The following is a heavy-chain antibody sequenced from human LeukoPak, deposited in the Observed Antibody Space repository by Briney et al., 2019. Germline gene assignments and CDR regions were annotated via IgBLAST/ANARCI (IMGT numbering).Heavy chain of an antibody. Sequence: SETLSLTCTVSGGSISSYYWSWIRQPPGKGLEWIGYIYYSGSTNYNPSLKSRVTISVDTSKNQFSLKLSSVTAADTAVYHCARGFHLDSSGYYYPFDYWGQGTLVTVSS. CDR3: ARGFHLDSSGYYYPFDY. D-gene: IGHD3-22*01. V-gene: IGHV4-59*01. CDR2: IYYSGST. J-gene: IGHJ4*02. CDR1: GGSISSYY.